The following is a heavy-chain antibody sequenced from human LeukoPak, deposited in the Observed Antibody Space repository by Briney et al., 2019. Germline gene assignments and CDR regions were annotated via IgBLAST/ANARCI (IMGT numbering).Heavy chain of an antibody. CDR3: ARRPVATNYYYGMDV. CDR1: GYIFTTYY. V-gene: IGHV5-10-1*01. Sequence: GESLKISCQGSGYIFTTYYINWVRQMPGKGLEWMGRIDPSDSYTNYSPSFQGHVTISSDQSISTAYLQWSSLKASDTAIYYCARRPVATNYYYGMDVWGQGTTVTVSS. D-gene: IGHD2-2*01. J-gene: IGHJ6*02. CDR2: IDPSDSYT.